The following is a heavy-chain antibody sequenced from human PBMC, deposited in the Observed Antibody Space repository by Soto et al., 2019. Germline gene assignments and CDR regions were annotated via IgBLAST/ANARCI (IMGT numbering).Heavy chain of an antibody. CDR2: ISGSGGST. V-gene: IGHV3-23*01. CDR3: AKEVGKHPLVPGFDY. CDR1: GFTFSSYA. J-gene: IGHJ4*02. D-gene: IGHD6-13*01. Sequence: EVQLLESGGGLVQPGGSLRLSCAASGFTFSSYAMSWVRQAPGKGLEWVSAISGSGGSTYYADSVKGRSTIARDNSKNQLYLPMNSLRAEDTAVYYCAKEVGKHPLVPGFDYWGQGSLVTVSS.